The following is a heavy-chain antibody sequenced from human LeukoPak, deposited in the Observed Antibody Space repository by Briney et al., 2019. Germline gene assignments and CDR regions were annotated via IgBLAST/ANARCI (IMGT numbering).Heavy chain of an antibody. V-gene: IGHV4-31*03. D-gene: IGHD5-18*01. CDR1: GGSISSGGYY. CDR3: AGAAMAYCYFDY. J-gene: IGHJ4*02. Sequence: SETLSLTCTVSGGSISSGGYYWSWIRQHPGKGLEWIGYIYYSGSTYYNPSLKSRVTISVATSKNQFSLKLSSVTAADTAVYYCAGAAMAYCYFDYWGQGTLVTVSS. CDR2: IYYSGST.